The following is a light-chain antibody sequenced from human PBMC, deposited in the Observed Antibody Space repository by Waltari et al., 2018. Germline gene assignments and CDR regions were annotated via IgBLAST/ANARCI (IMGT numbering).Light chain of an antibody. CDR3: QHYINWPLT. Sequence: EIVMTQSPATLSVSPGERATLSCRASQSIGNNLAWYQQKPGQAPRLLIYGASTRAAGIPARFSGSASGTEFTLTISSLQSEYVAIYYCQHYINWPLTFGGGTKVESK. CDR2: GAS. V-gene: IGKV3-15*01. CDR1: QSIGNN. J-gene: IGKJ4*01.